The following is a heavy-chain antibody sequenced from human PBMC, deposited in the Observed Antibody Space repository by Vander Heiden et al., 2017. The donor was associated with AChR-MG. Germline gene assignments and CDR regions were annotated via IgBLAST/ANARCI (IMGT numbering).Heavy chain of an antibody. CDR1: GFTFSSYG. CDR2: ISYDGSNK. D-gene: IGHD1-26*01. V-gene: IGHV3-30*18. CDR3: AKESEGWELREEYPEYFDY. J-gene: IGHJ4*02. Sequence: QVQLVESGGGVVQPGRSLRLSCAASGFTFSSYGMPWVRQAPGKGLEWVAVISYDGSNKYYADSVKGRFTISRDNSKNTLYLQMNSLRAEDTAVYYCAKESEGWELREEYPEYFDYWGQGTLVTVSS.